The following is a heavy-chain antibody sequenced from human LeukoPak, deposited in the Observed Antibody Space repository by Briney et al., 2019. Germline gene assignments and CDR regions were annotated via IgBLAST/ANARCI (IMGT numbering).Heavy chain of an antibody. V-gene: IGHV4-34*01. Sequence: SETLSLTCAVYGGSFSDNYWSWVRQPPGKGLEWIGEINHSGGTNYNPSLKSRVTISVDTSKNQFSLKLSSVTAADTAVYYCARPTSSSGAFDIWGQGTMVTVSS. D-gene: IGHD6-6*01. CDR2: INHSGGT. CDR3: ARPTSSSGAFDI. CDR1: GGSFSDNY. J-gene: IGHJ3*02.